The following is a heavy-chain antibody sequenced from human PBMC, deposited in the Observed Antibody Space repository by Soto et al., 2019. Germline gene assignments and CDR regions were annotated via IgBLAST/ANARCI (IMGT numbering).Heavy chain of an antibody. CDR3: ARGGTYYFGSGTNWFDP. D-gene: IGHD3-10*01. CDR2: IYYRGST. V-gene: IGHV4-61*08. CDR1: GGSISSGGYY. Sequence: PSETLSLTCTVSGGSISSGGYYWSWIRQHPGKGLEWIGYIYYRGSTNYSPSLKSRITISVDTSKNQFSLKLSSVTAADTAVYYCARGGTYYFGSGTNWFDPWGQGTLVTVSS. J-gene: IGHJ5*02.